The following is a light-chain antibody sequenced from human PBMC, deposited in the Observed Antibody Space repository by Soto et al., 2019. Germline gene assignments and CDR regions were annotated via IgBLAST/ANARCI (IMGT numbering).Light chain of an antibody. CDR1: QSLLYSNGYNY. Sequence: DIVMTQSPLSLPVTPGEPASISCRSSQSLLYSNGYNYLDWYLQKPGQSPQLLIYLGSNRASGVPDRFSGSGSGTDFTLKISRVEAEDVGVYYCMQALQTPFTFGPGTKVDFK. CDR2: LGS. J-gene: IGKJ3*01. CDR3: MQALQTPFT. V-gene: IGKV2-28*01.